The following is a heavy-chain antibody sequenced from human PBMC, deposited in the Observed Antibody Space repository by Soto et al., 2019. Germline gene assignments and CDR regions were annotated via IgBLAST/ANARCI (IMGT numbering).Heavy chain of an antibody. Sequence: GGSLRLSCAASGFAFSSYAMHLVRQAPGKGLEWVAVISHDGSNKYYAGSVKGRFTISRDNSKNTLYLQMNSLRAEDTAVYYCARESITMIVVVIDDYFDYWGQGTLVTVSS. V-gene: IGHV3-30-3*01. CDR2: ISHDGSNK. CDR1: GFAFSSYA. D-gene: IGHD3-22*01. CDR3: ARESITMIVVVIDDYFDY. J-gene: IGHJ4*02.